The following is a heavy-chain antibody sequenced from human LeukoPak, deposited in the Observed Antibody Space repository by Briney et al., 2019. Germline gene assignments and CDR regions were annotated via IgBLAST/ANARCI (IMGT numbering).Heavy chain of an antibody. CDR3: ARGVVVGFLRREDAFDI. CDR1: GASVSSGHYY. D-gene: IGHD3-22*01. Sequence: SETLSLTCIVSGASVSSGHYYWTWIRQSPGKGLEWIGYIYYSGSTYYNPSLKSRVTISVDTSKNQFSLKLSSVTAADTAVYYCARGVVVGFLRREDAFDIWGQGTMVTVSS. J-gene: IGHJ3*02. CDR2: IYYSGST. V-gene: IGHV4-31*03.